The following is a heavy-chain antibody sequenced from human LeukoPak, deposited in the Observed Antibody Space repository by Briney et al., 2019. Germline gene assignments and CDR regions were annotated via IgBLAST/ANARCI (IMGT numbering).Heavy chain of an antibody. CDR3: AKDWSILGSRYMGV. CDR2: ISWNSGSI. CDR1: GFTFDDYA. Sequence: GGSLRLSCAASGFTFDDYAMHWVRQAPGKGLEWVSGISWNSGSIGYADSVKGRFTISRDNAKNSLYLQMNSLRAEDTALYYCAKDWSILGSRYMGVWGKGTTVTVSS. D-gene: IGHD3-3*01. V-gene: IGHV3-9*01. J-gene: IGHJ6*03.